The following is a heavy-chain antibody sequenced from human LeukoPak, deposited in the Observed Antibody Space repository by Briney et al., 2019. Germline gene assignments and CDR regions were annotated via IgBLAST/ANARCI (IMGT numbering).Heavy chain of an antibody. J-gene: IGHJ4*02. CDR2: ISSGGST. Sequence: SETLSLTCTVSGCSITGYHWSWIRQPPGKELEWIGYISSGGSTNYNPSLKSRVTISIDTSKNQFSLKLTSATAADTAVYYCARGDDYKSTLFDYWGQGTLVTVSS. CDR1: GCSITGYH. CDR3: ARGDDYKSTLFDY. V-gene: IGHV4-59*01. D-gene: IGHD5-12*01.